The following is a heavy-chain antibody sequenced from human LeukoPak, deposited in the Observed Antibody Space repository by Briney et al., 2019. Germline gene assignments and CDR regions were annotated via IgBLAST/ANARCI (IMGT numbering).Heavy chain of an antibody. V-gene: IGHV3-13*01. J-gene: IGHJ4*02. CDR2: VGNSGDA. CDR1: GFRFSTYD. CDR3: ARAWGYGSYTRFDL. D-gene: IGHD1-26*01. Sequence: GGSLRLSCTASGFRFSTYDMHRVRQVTGKGLEWVAGVGNSGDASYPPSVKGRFIVSRENVKQSAHLEMNNVTAGDTAVYYCARAWGYGSYTRFDLWGQGILVVVS.